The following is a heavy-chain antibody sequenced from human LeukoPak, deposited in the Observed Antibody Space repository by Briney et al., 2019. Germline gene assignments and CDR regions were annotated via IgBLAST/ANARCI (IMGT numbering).Heavy chain of an antibody. D-gene: IGHD3-22*01. CDR2: IYYSGST. CDR3: ARLYYDSSGYYQICYFDY. J-gene: IGHJ4*02. Sequence: SETLSLTCTVSGGSLSSSSYYWGWIRQPPGKGLEWIGSIYYSGSTYYNPSLKSRVTISVDTSKNQFSLNLSSVTAADTAVYYCARLYYDSSGYYQICYFDYWGQGTLVTVSS. CDR1: GGSLSSSSYY. V-gene: IGHV4-39*01.